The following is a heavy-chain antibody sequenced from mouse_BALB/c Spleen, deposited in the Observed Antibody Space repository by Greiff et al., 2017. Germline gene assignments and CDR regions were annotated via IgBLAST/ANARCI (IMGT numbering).Heavy chain of an antibody. CDR2: ISSGSSYN. CDR1: GFTFSSYG. V-gene: IGHV5-6*02. CDR3: AEGNAMDY. J-gene: IGHJ4*01. Sequence: EVKLVESGGDLVKPGGSLKISCAASGFTFSSYGMSWVRQTPDKRLEWVATISSGSSYNYYPDCVKGRFTISRDNAKNTMYLQMRSMKSEDTAMYYCAEGNAMDYWGQGTSVTVSS.